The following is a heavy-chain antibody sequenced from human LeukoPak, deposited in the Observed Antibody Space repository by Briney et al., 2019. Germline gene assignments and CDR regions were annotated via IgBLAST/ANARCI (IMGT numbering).Heavy chain of an antibody. CDR2: IMPLFGTA. Sequence: GGSVKVSCKASGGTFSRNDISWVRQAPGQGLEWVGGIMPLFGTAKNAQKFQGRVTITADKSTSAAYMELSSLRSEDTAVYYCARGKYSSSWYYYYYMDVWGKGTTVTVSS. V-gene: IGHV1-69*06. CDR3: ARGKYSSSWYYYYYMDV. D-gene: IGHD6-13*01. CDR1: GGTFSRND. J-gene: IGHJ6*03.